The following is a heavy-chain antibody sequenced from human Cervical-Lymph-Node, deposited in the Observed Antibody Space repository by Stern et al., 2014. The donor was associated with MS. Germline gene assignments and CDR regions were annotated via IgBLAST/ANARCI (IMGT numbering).Heavy chain of an antibody. J-gene: IGHJ6*02. CDR3: AKGKTVTGSGYGVDV. V-gene: IGHV3-23*04. D-gene: IGHD6-19*01. Sequence: EGQLVESGGGLVQPGGSLRLSCAASGFTFSDYAMACVRQAPGKVLEWVSSISGSGGNTFYAESVKGRFTISRDRSKDTLYLQMNGLRVEDTATYHCAKGKTVTGSGYGVDVWGRGATVVVSS. CDR2: ISGSGGNT. CDR1: GFTFSDYA.